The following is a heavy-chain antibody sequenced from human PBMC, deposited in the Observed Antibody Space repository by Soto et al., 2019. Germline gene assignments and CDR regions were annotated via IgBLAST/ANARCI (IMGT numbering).Heavy chain of an antibody. Sequence: GGSLRLSCAASGFTFSNAWMNWVRQAPGKGLEWVGRIKSKTDGGTTDYAAPVKGRFTNSRDDSKNTLYLQMNSLKTEVTAVYYCTTGRLLRYFDWLLSDPHRSYGMDVWGQGTTVTVSS. CDR1: GFTFSNAW. D-gene: IGHD3-9*01. J-gene: IGHJ6*02. CDR2: IKSKTDGGTT. CDR3: TTGRLLRYFDWLLSDPHRSYGMDV. V-gene: IGHV3-15*07.